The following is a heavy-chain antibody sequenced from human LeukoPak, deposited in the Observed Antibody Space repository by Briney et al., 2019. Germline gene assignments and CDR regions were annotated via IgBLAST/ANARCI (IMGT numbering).Heavy chain of an antibody. CDR1: GVTLSSYA. CDR3: AKDRTVGASYWYFDL. CDR2: ISSSGSGGNT. D-gene: IGHD1-26*01. J-gene: IGHJ2*01. V-gene: IGHV3-23*01. Sequence: GGSLRLSCAASGVTLSSYAMSWARQAPGKGLEWASGISSSGSGGNTYYADSVKGRFTISRDSSKNTLFPHMNTLRAEDTAIYYCAKDRTVGASYWYFDLWGRGTLVTVSS.